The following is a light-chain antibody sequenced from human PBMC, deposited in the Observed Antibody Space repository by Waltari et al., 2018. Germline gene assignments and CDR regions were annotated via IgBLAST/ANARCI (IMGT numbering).Light chain of an antibody. CDR2: DKS. CDR3: GTRDSSLSAVV. V-gene: IGLV1-51*01. Sequence: QSVLTQPPSVSAAPGQKVTISCSGSSSNIGNNYVSWYQQLPATAPKLLIYDKSKRPSGIPDRFAGSKSGTSATLGITGLQAGEEADYDGGTRDSSLSAVVFGGGTKLTVL. CDR1: SSNIGNNY. J-gene: IGLJ2*01.